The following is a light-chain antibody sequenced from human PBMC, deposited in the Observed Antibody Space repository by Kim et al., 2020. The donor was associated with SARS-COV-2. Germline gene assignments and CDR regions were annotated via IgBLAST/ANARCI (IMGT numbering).Light chain of an antibody. Sequence: SPGERATLSCRASQSVSSNYLAWYQQKPGQAPRLLIYGAFSRATGIPNRFSGSGSGSDFTLSINRLEPEDFAVYYCQQYDTSPGTFGGGTKVDIK. CDR2: GAF. J-gene: IGKJ4*01. CDR3: QQYDTSPGT. V-gene: IGKV3-20*01. CDR1: QSVSSNY.